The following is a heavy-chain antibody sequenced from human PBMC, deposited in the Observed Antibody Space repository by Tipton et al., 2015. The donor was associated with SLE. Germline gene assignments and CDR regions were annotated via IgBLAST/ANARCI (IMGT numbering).Heavy chain of an antibody. CDR2: IYYSGST. Sequence: TLSLTCTVSGDSISNSNYFWGWIRQPPGKGLEWIGSIYYSGSTYYNPSLKSRVTISVDTSKNQFSLKLSSVTAADTAVYYCARDSLGYYDSSSHYFDYWGLGTLVTVSS. V-gene: IGHV4-39*07. J-gene: IGHJ4*02. D-gene: IGHD3-22*01. CDR3: ARDSLGYYDSSSHYFDY. CDR1: GDSISNSNYF.